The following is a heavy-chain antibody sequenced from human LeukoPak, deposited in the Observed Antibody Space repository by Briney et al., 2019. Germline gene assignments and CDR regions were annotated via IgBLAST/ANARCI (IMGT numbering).Heavy chain of an antibody. CDR1: GGTFSTYA. CDR3: ARSSSPTHYFDY. CDR2: INPSGGST. Sequence: ASVKVSCKASGGTFSTYAINWVRQAPGQGLEWMGIINPSGGSTSYAQKFQGRVTMTRDTSTSTVYMELSSLRSEDTAVYYCARSSSPTHYFDYWGQGTLVTVSS. V-gene: IGHV1-46*01. J-gene: IGHJ4*02. D-gene: IGHD6-6*01.